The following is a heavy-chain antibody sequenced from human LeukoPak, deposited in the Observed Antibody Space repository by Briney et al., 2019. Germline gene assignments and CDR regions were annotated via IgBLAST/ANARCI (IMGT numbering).Heavy chain of an antibody. D-gene: IGHD4-11*01. V-gene: IGHV3-30*18. Sequence: GRSLRLSCAASGFTYSTYGMHWVRQAPGKGLEWVAVISYDGSNKYYADSVKGRFTISRDNSKNTLYLQMNSLRAEDTAMYYCAKELEWGYDYSDYMGSTSFDYWGQGTLVPVSS. CDR2: ISYDGSNK. J-gene: IGHJ4*02. CDR3: AKELEWGYDYSDYMGSTSFDY. CDR1: GFTYSTYG.